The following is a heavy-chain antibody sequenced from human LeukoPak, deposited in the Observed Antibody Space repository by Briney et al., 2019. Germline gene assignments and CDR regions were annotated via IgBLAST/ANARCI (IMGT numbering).Heavy chain of an antibody. J-gene: IGHJ3*02. CDR2: INPNSGDT. Sequence: ASVKVSCKASGYTFTDYYMHWVRQAPGQGLEWMGWINPNSGDTNYAQKFQGRVTLTRDTSISTAYMELSRLRTDDTAVYYCARDGAFDIWGQGTMVTVSS. CDR1: GYTFTDYY. CDR3: ARDGAFDI. V-gene: IGHV1-2*02.